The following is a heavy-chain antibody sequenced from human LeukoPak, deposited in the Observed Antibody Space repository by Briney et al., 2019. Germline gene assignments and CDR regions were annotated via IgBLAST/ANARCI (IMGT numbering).Heavy chain of an antibody. CDR2: ISSSSSTI. Sequence: GGSLRLSCAASGFTFSSYAMNWVRQAPGKGLEWVSYISSSSSTIYYADSVKGRFTISRDNAKNSLYLQMNSLRAEDTAVYYCARAPGYSGSYWGFDYWGQGTLDTVSS. D-gene: IGHD1-26*01. CDR1: GFTFSSYA. J-gene: IGHJ4*02. CDR3: ARAPGYSGSYWGFDY. V-gene: IGHV3-48*01.